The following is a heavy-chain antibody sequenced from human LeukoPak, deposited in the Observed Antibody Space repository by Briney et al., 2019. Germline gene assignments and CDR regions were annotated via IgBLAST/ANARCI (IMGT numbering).Heavy chain of an antibody. V-gene: IGHV4-59*12. CDR3: AREAGNTQYFDY. CDR2: IYYSGST. J-gene: IGHJ4*02. Sequence: PSETLSLTCTVSGGSISSYYWSWIRQPPGKELEWIGSIYYSGSTNYNPSLKSRVTISVDTSKNQFSLKLSSVTAADTAMYYCAREAGNTQYFDYWGQGTLVTVSS. D-gene: IGHD1-1*01. CDR1: GGSISSYY.